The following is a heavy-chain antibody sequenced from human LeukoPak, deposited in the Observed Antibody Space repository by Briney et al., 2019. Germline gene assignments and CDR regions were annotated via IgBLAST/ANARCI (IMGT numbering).Heavy chain of an antibody. V-gene: IGHV3-74*01. CDR1: GFTFSSYS. CDR2: IDSDGSST. Sequence: GGSLRLSCAASGFTFSSYSMHWVRQAPGKGLVWVSRIDSDGSSTNYADSVKGRFTISRDNSKNTLYLQMNSLRAEDTAVYYCAKEGCSGGSCYLNYYYYYMDVWGKGTTVTVSS. CDR3: AKEGCSGGSCYLNYYYYYMDV. D-gene: IGHD2-15*01. J-gene: IGHJ6*03.